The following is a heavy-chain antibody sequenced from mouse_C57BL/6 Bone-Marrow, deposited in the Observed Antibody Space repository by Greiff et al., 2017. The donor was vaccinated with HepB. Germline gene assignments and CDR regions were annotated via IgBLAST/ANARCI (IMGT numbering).Heavy chain of an antibody. Sequence: EVQLVESGTVLARPGASVKMSCKTSGYTFTSYWMHWVKQRPGQGLEWIGAIYPGNSDTSYNQKFKGKAKLTAVTSASTAYMELSSLTNEDSAVYYCTRSRYDSLYYFDYWGQGTTLTVSS. D-gene: IGHD2-4*01. V-gene: IGHV1-5*01. CDR2: IYPGNSDT. CDR3: TRSRYDSLYYFDY. CDR1: GYTFTSYW. J-gene: IGHJ2*01.